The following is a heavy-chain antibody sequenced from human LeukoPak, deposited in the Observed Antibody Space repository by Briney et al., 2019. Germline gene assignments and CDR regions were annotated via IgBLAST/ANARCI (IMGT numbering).Heavy chain of an antibody. CDR3: VKEQGSGSYRTADY. J-gene: IGHJ4*02. CDR2: ITYDGDTT. CDR1: GFTFSSCG. D-gene: IGHD3-10*01. Sequence: GGSLRLSCAASGFTFSSCGMHWVRQAPGKGLEWVAVITYDGDTTYFEDSVKGRFTISRDTCKSTLYLQMNSLGAEDTAVYYCVKEQGSGSYRTADYWGQGTLVTVSS. V-gene: IGHV3-30*18.